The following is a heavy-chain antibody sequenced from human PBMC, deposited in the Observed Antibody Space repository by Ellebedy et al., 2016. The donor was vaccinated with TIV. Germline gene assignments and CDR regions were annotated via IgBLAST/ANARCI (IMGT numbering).Heavy chain of an antibody. V-gene: IGHV3-23*01. CDR1: GFTFSSYA. D-gene: IGHD3-22*01. Sequence: PGGSLRLSCAASGFTFSSYAMSWVRQAPGKGLEWVSTISHTGSRTYYADSVEGRFTSSRDNSKKTLYLQMNSLRAEDTAIYYCAKGRGGGSDSSAPRYYFDYWGLGTLVTVSS. CDR2: ISHTGSRT. CDR3: AKGRGGGSDSSAPRYYFDY. J-gene: IGHJ4*02.